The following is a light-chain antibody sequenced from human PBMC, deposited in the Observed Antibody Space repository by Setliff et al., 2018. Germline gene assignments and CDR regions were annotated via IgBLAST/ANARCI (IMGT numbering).Light chain of an antibody. V-gene: IGLV2-8*01. CDR2: DVD. Sequence: QSVLSQPPSASGSPGQSVTISCTGTSSDIGDYNYVSWYQHHPGKAPKLLIYDVDKRPSGVPDRFSGSKSGNTASLTVSGLQADDEADYYCGAYAGSSKKIFGTGTKSPS. CDR1: SSDIGDYNY. J-gene: IGLJ1*01. CDR3: GAYAGSSKKI.